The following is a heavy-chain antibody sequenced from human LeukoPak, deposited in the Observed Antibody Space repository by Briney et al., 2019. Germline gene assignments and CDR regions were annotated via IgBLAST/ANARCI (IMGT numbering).Heavy chain of an antibody. CDR3: ARDRYQGDGMDV. CDR1: GFTFSSHE. V-gene: IGHV3-48*03. Sequence: GGSLRLSCAASGFTFSSHEMNWVRQAPGKGLEWVSYITSSGGTQYYADSVRGRFTISRDNSKNTLYLQMNSLRAEDTAVYYCARDRYQGDGMDVWGQGTTVTVSS. J-gene: IGHJ6*02. D-gene: IGHD2-2*01. CDR2: ITSSGGTQ.